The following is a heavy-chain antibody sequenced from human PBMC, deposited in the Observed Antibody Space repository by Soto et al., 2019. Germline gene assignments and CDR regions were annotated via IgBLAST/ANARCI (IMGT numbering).Heavy chain of an antibody. D-gene: IGHD6-19*01. V-gene: IGHV1-69*08. CDR2: IIPILGIA. Sequence: QVQLVQSGAEVKKPGSSVKVSCKASGGTFSSYTISWVRQAPGQGLEWMGRIIPILGIANYAQKFQGRVTITADKSTSTAYMELSSLRSEDTAVYYCARDRSRVMNSGWYGNFDYWGQGTLVTVSS. CDR3: ARDRSRVMNSGWYGNFDY. CDR1: GGTFSSYT. J-gene: IGHJ4*02.